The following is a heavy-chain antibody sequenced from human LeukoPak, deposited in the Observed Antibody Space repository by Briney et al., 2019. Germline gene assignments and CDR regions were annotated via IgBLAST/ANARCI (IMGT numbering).Heavy chain of an antibody. J-gene: IGHJ4*02. V-gene: IGHV4-38-2*02. CDR1: GYSISSGYY. D-gene: IGHD1-26*01. Sequence: SETLSLTCTVSGYSISSGYYWGWIRQPPGKGLEWSGSFFHSGNAYYNPSLKSRVTISVDTSKNQFSLKLSSVTAADTAVYYCARAIEVGAMTPFDYWGQGTLVTVSS. CDR3: ARAIEVGAMTPFDY. CDR2: FFHSGNA.